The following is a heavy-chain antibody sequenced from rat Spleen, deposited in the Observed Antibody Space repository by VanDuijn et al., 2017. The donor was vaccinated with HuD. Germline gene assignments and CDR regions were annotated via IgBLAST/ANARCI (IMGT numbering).Heavy chain of an antibody. CDR3: ARQYDFDY. V-gene: IGHV5-17*01. D-gene: IGHD4-1*01. J-gene: IGHJ2*01. Sequence: EVQLVESGGGLVQPGRSLKLSCAASGFTFSDYAMAWVRQAPKKGLEWVASISNSGGSTYYRDSVKGRFTISRDNPKSTLYLQMDSLGSEDRATYYCARQYDFDYWGKGVMVTVSS. CDR1: GFTFSDYA. CDR2: ISNSGGST.